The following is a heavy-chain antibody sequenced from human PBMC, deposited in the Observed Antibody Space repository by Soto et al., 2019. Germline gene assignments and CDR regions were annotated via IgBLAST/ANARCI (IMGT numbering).Heavy chain of an antibody. V-gene: IGHV1-18*01. J-gene: IGHJ4*02. CDR3: ARLRLGELSLYRGAYYFDY. CDR2: ISAYNGNT. D-gene: IGHD3-16*02. Sequence: ASVKVSCKASGYTFTSYGISWVRQAPGQGLEWMGWISAYNGNTNYAQKLQGRVTMTTDTSTSTAYMELRSLRSDDTAVYYCARLRLGELSLYRGAYYFDYWGQGTLVTVSS. CDR1: GYTFTSYG.